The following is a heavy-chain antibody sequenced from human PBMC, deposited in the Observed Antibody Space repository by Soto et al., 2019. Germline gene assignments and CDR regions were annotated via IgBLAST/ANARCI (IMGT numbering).Heavy chain of an antibody. CDR3: AKVPETGIAAAGYYYYGMDV. CDR1: GFTFSSYA. V-gene: IGHV3-23*01. D-gene: IGHD6-13*01. CDR2: ISGSGGST. Sequence: GGSLRLSCAASGFTFSSYAMSWVRQAPGKGLEWVSAISGSGGSTYYADSVKGRFTISRDNSKNTLYLQMNSLRAEDTAVYYCAKVPETGIAAAGYYYYGMDVWGQGTTVTVSS. J-gene: IGHJ6*02.